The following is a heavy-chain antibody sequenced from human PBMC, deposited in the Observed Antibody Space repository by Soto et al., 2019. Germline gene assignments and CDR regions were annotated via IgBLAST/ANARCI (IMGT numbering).Heavy chain of an antibody. Sequence: PGGSLRLSCAASGFTFSSYAMSWVRQAPWKGLEWVSAISGSGGSTYYADSVKGRFTISRDNSKNTLYLQMNSLRAEDTAVYCCAKESRGGGVGATADYWGQGTLVTVYS. D-gene: IGHD1-26*01. J-gene: IGHJ4*02. CDR1: GFTFSSYA. CDR2: ISGSGGST. CDR3: AKESRGGGVGATADY. V-gene: IGHV3-23*01.